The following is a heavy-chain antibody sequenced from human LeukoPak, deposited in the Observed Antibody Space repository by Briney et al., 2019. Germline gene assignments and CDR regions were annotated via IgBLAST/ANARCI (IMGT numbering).Heavy chain of an antibody. CDR2: IYYSGST. Sequence: SETLSLTCTVSGGSLSNYYWSWIRQPPGKGLEWIGFIYYSGSTNYNPSLKSRVTISVDTSKNQFSLNLSSVTAADTAVYYCARVARTYGDYVSNIDYWGQGTLVTVSS. CDR3: ARVARTYGDYVSNIDY. CDR1: GGSLSNYY. D-gene: IGHD4-17*01. V-gene: IGHV4-59*08. J-gene: IGHJ4*02.